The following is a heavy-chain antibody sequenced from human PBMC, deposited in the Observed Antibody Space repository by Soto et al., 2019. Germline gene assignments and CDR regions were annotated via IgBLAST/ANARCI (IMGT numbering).Heavy chain of an antibody. V-gene: IGHV1-18*01. CDR3: ARAGQGGYSYGYVDY. CDR2: ISAYNGNT. CDR1: GYTFTSYG. D-gene: IGHD5-18*01. Sequence: RASVKVSCKASGYTFTSYGISWVRQAPGQGLEWMGWISAYNGNTNYAQKLQGRVTMTTDTSTSTAYMELRSLRSDDTAVYYCARAGQGGYSYGYVDYWGQGTLVTVSS. J-gene: IGHJ4*02.